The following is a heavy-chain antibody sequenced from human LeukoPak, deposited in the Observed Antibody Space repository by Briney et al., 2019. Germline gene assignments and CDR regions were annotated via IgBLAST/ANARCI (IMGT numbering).Heavy chain of an antibody. D-gene: IGHD3-10*01. J-gene: IGHJ4*02. CDR1: GFTFGTYG. V-gene: IGHV3-23*01. CDR2: ISASGVNT. Sequence: GGSLRLTCAASGFTFGTYGLAWVRQAPGKGLEWVSAISASGVNTYYADSVKGRFSISRDNSKNTLYLQMNSLRAEDTALYYCAKEMGSSQPFDYWGQGTLVTVSS. CDR3: AKEMGSSQPFDY.